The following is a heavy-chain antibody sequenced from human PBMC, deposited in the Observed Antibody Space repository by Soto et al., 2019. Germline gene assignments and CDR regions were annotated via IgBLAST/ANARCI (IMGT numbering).Heavy chain of an antibody. D-gene: IGHD5-12*01. CDR1: GGSFSGYS. J-gene: IGHJ4*02. CDR2: INHSGST. V-gene: IGHV4-34*01. CDR3: ARAPQIVAMGRPFDY. Sequence: SETLSLTCAVYGGSFSGYSWKWIRQPPGKGLEWIGEINHSGSTNYNPSLKSRVTISLDTSKNQFSLRLTSLTAADTAVYFCARAPQIVAMGRPFDYWGQGILVTV.